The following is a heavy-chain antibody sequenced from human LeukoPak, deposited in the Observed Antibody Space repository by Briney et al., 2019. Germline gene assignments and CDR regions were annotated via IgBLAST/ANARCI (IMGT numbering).Heavy chain of an antibody. CDR1: GFTVSSNY. J-gene: IGHJ4*02. CDR2: IYSGGST. CDR3: ARRKGRNPVDY. V-gene: IGHV3-66*01. Sequence: GGSLRLSCAASGFTVSSNYMSWVRQAPGQGLEWVSVIYSGGSTYYADSVKGRFTISRDNSKNTLYLQMNSLSAEDTAVYYCARRKGRNPVDYGGRGTLVTVSS.